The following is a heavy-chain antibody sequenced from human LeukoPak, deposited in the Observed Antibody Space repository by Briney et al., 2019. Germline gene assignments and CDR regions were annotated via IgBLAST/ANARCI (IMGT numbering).Heavy chain of an antibody. D-gene: IGHD2-15*01. CDR3: ARGLYCSADICSGGDAFDI. J-gene: IGHJ3*02. V-gene: IGHV4-4*07. CDR2: IYTRGST. CDR1: GGSINNYY. Sequence: PSETLSLTCTVSGGSINNYYWSWIRQPAGKGLEWIGRIYTRGSTNYNPSLKSRVTMSVDTSKNQFSLKLSSVTAADTAVYYCARGLYCSADICSGGDAFDIWGQGTVVSVSS.